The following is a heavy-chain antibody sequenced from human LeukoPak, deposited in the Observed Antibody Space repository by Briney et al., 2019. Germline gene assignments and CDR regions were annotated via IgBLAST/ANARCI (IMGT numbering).Heavy chain of an antibody. CDR2: IYYSGST. V-gene: IGHV4-39*01. D-gene: IGHD3-3*01. Sequence: SETLSLTCTVSGGSISSSSYYRGWIRQPPGKGLEWIGSIYYSGSTYYNPSLKSRVTISVDTSKNQFSLKLSSVTAADTAVYYCARHVLSGYLNYWYFDLWGRGTLVTVSS. J-gene: IGHJ2*01. CDR1: GGSISSSSYY. CDR3: ARHVLSGYLNYWYFDL.